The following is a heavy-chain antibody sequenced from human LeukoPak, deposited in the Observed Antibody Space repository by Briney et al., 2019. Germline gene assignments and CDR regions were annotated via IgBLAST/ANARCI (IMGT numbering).Heavy chain of an antibody. V-gene: IGHV1-18*01. D-gene: IGHD3-22*01. CDR2: VSPYNGNT. Sequence: ASVKVSCKASGYTFTTFDINWVRQAPGQGLEWMGWVSPYNGNTNYAQKLQGRVTMTTDTSTSTAYMELRSLRSDDTAVYYCARDQTPYYYDSRGPLDYWGQGTLVTVSS. CDR1: GYTFTTFD. CDR3: ARDQTPYYYDSRGPLDY. J-gene: IGHJ4*02.